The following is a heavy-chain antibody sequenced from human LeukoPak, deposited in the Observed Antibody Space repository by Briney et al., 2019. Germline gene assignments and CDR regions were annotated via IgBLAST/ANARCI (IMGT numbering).Heavy chain of an antibody. CDR3: ARDLSYYYDSSAPDY. J-gene: IGHJ4*02. CDR2: ISAYNGNT. Sequence: GASVRVSCKASGYTFTSYSISWVRHAPGQGLEWMGWISAYNGNTNYAQKLQGRVTMTTDTSTSTAYMELRSLRSDDTAVYYCARDLSYYYDSSAPDYWGQGTLVPVSS. D-gene: IGHD3-22*01. V-gene: IGHV1-18*01. CDR1: GYTFTSYS.